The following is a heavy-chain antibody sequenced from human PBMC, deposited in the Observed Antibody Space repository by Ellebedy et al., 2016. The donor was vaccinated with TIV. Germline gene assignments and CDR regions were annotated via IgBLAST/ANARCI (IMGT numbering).Heavy chain of an antibody. CDR3: ARDPMIWIFDY. CDR2: INSRNSSI. Sequence: GESLKISCAASGITFSSYSMNWVRQAPGKGLEWISYINSRNSSISYADSVKGRFTISRDKAKKSLYLRMNSLRAEDTAVYYCARDPMIWIFDYWGQGTLVTVSS. D-gene: IGHD3-22*01. J-gene: IGHJ4*02. V-gene: IGHV3-48*01. CDR1: GITFSSYS.